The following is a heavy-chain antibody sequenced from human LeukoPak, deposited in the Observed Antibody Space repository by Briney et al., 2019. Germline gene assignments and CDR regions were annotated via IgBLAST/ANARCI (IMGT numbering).Heavy chain of an antibody. CDR1: GGSISSSSYY. Sequence: PSETLSLTCTVSGGSISSSSYYWGWIRQPPGKGLEWIGSIYYSGSTYYNPSLKSRVTISVDTSKNQFSLKLSSVTAADTAVYYCARTYHRYAFDIWGQGTMVTVSS. V-gene: IGHV4-39*01. CDR2: IYYSGST. D-gene: IGHD2-2*01. CDR3: ARTYHRYAFDI. J-gene: IGHJ3*02.